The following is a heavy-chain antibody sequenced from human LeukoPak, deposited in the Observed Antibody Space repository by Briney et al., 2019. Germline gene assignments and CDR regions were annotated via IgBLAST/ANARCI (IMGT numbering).Heavy chain of an antibody. Sequence: SVKVSCKASGGTFSSYAISWVRQAPGQGLEWMGRIILILGIANYAQKFQGRVTITADKSTSTAYMELSSLRSEDTAVYYCARGGKGYYFDYWGQGTLVTVSS. CDR2: IILILGIA. D-gene: IGHD3-16*01. CDR1: GGTFSSYA. CDR3: ARGGKGYYFDY. V-gene: IGHV1-69*04. J-gene: IGHJ4*02.